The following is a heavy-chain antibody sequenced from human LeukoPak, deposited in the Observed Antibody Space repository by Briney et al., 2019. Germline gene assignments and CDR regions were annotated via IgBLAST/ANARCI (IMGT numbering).Heavy chain of an antibody. Sequence: GGSLRLSCAAAGFTFSDHYMTWIRQAPGKALEWVSYISPDGTTSYYADSLKGRFTVSRDNAKNSLYLQMNSLSAEDTAVYYCAKGGEAAVAGQIIDYWGQGTLVTVSS. D-gene: IGHD6-19*01. CDR1: GFTFSDHY. J-gene: IGHJ4*02. CDR2: ISPDGTTS. CDR3: AKGGEAAVAGQIIDY. V-gene: IGHV3-11*01.